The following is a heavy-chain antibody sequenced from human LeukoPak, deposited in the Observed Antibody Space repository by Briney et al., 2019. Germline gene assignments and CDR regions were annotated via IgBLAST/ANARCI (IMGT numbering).Heavy chain of an antibody. D-gene: IGHD4-17*01. CDR3: ARDNYDYGDYYFDY. V-gene: IGHV3-21*01. CDR1: GFTFSTYG. J-gene: IGHJ4*02. Sequence: PGGSLRLSCAVSGFTFSTYGMNWLRQAPGKGLEWVSFISSGSRSIYYADSVKGRFTISRDNAKNSLSLQTNSLRTEDTAVYYCARDNYDYGDYYFDYWGQGTLVTVSS. CDR2: ISSGSRSI.